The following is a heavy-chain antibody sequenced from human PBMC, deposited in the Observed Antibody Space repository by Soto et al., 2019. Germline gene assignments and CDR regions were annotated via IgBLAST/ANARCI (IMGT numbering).Heavy chain of an antibody. CDR1: GQSFSGHS. CDR2: INESGST. J-gene: IGHJ4*02. V-gene: IGHV4-34*01. Sequence: QVQLQQWGAGLVEPSETVSLSCAVYGQSFSGHSWAWIRQPPGKGLEWIGEINESGSTYYNPSLKSRVTISTDTSKNQFSLKLSCVSAADTAAYFCARGSGIVALPGELEDVNYDYWGQGTLVNVSS. D-gene: IGHD2-21*01. CDR3: ARGSGIVALPGELEDVNYDY.